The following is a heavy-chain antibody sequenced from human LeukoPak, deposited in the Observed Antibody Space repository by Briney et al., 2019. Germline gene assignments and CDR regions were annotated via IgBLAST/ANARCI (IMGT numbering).Heavy chain of an antibody. CDR1: GGSISSYY. J-gene: IGHJ4*02. V-gene: IGHV4-59*01. D-gene: IGHD6-19*01. CDR3: ARDPGTAVAGFDL. CDR2: IYYSGST. Sequence: SETLSLTCTVSGGSISSYYWSWIRQPPGKGLEWIGYIYYSGSTNYNPSLKSRVTILVDTSKNQFSLRLSSVTAADTAVYFCARDPGTAVAGFDLWGQGTLVTVSS.